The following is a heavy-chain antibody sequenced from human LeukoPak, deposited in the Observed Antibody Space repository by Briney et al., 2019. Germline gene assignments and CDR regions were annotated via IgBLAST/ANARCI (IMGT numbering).Heavy chain of an antibody. J-gene: IGHJ5*02. V-gene: IGHV1-18*01. Sequence: GASVKVSCKASGYTFTTYGINWVRQAPGQGLEWMGWISAYNGNTNYAQNLQGRVTLTTDTSASTAYMEPRSLRSDDTAVYYCARDLIAVRPGWFDPWGQGTLVIVSS. CDR1: GYTFTTYG. D-gene: IGHD6-6*01. CDR3: ARDLIAVRPGWFDP. CDR2: ISAYNGNT.